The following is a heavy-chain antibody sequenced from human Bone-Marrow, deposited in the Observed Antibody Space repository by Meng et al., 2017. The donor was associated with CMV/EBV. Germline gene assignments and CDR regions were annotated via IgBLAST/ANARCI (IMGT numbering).Heavy chain of an antibody. CDR2: IIPIFGTA. Sequence: SVKVSCKASGGTFSSYAISWVRQAPGQGLEWMGGIIPIFGTANYAQKFQGRVTITTDESTSTAYMELSSLRSEDTAVYYCASLNDYGDSNGDYWGQGTTVTVSS. CDR3: ASLNDYGDSNGDY. D-gene: IGHD4-17*01. J-gene: IGHJ4*02. V-gene: IGHV1-69*05. CDR1: GGTFSSYA.